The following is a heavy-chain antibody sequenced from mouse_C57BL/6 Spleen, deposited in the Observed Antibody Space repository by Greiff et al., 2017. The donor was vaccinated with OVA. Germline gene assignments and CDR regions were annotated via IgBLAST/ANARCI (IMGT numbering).Heavy chain of an antibody. Sequence: EVQLVESGPGLVKPSQSLSLTCSVTGYSITSGYYWNWIRQFPGNKLEWMGYISYDGSNNYNPSLKNRISITRDTSKNQFFLKLNSVTTEDTATYDCARDRGSGYAMDYWGQGTSVTVSS. CDR2: ISYDGSN. V-gene: IGHV3-6*01. J-gene: IGHJ4*01. CDR1: GYSITSGYY. D-gene: IGHD3-2*02. CDR3: ARDRGSGYAMDY.